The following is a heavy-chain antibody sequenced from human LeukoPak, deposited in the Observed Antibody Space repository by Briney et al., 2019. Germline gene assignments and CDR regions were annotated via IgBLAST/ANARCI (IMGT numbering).Heavy chain of an antibody. CDR3: VRGTGY. CDR1: GVTFSTYV. V-gene: IGHV3-64D*06. J-gene: IGHJ4*02. CDR2: ISSNGDNT. Sequence: GGSLRLSCSVSGVTFSTYVMHWVRQAPGKGLEYVSAISSNGDNTYYADSVEGRFTISRDNSKNTLYLQMSSLRADDTAVYYCVRGTGYWGQGTLVTVSS.